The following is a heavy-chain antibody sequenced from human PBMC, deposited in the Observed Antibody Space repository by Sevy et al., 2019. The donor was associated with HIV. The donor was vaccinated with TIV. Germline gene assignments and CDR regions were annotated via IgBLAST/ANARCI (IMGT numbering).Heavy chain of an antibody. CDR1: GFPFHDHA. D-gene: IGHD3-22*01. CDR3: AKDVNGGCDSINCYSYYYYYYGLDV. J-gene: IGHJ6*02. Sequence: GGSLRLSCAASGFPFHDHAMHWVRQSPGKGLEWVSGISWNSGSIGYADSVKGRFTISRDNAKQSIYLQMNNLRPDDTVFYYWAKDVNGGCDSINCYSYYYYYYGLDVWGQGTTVTVSS. CDR2: ISWNSGSI. V-gene: IGHV3-9*01.